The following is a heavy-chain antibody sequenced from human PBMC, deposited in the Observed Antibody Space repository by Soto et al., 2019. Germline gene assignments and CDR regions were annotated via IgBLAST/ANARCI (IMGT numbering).Heavy chain of an antibody. J-gene: IGHJ4*02. CDR2: IYYRGNT. Sequence: AETLSLTCTVSGGSLTDYYWSWIRQPPGKGLEWIGYIYYRGNTNYNPSLKSRVIISVDTSRNQFSLKLTSVTAADTAVYYCARRGYTYGLLDYWGQRILVTVSS. V-gene: IGHV4-59*01. CDR1: GGSLTDYY. CDR3: ARRGYTYGLLDY. D-gene: IGHD5-18*01.